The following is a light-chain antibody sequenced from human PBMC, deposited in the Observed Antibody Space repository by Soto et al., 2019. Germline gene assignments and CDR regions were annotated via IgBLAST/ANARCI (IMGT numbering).Light chain of an antibody. CDR1: SSDLGGYNY. CDR2: EVS. V-gene: IGLV2-8*01. J-gene: IGLJ3*02. CDR3: SSTAGSNDLRV. Sequence: QSALTQPPSASGSPGQSVTISCTGTSSDLGGYNYVSWYQQHPGKAPKLMIYEVSKRPSGVPDRFSGSKSGNTASLTVSGLQTEDESDSYGSSTAGSNDLRVFGGGTKLTVL.